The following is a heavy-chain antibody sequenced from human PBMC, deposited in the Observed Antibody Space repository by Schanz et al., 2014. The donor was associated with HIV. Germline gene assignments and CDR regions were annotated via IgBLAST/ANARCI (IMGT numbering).Heavy chain of an antibody. CDR2: ISASGGST. CDR3: ARQGLRFSFWLDY. CDR1: GFTFTDNY. D-gene: IGHD4-17*01. J-gene: IGHJ4*02. Sequence: QVQLVESGGGVVKPGGSLRLSCAASGFTFTDNYMSWIRQAPGKGLEWVSTISASGGSTYYADSVLARFTISRDNSKNTLFLQINGLRAEDTAVYGCARQGLRFSFWLDYWGQGTPVTVS. V-gene: IGHV3-11*04.